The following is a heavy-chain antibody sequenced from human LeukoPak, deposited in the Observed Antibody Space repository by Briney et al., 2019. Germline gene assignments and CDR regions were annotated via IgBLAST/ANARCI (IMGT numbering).Heavy chain of an antibody. CDR3: ARAGGYDPPGYSDY. J-gene: IGHJ4*02. Sequence: GESLQISGKGSGYSITSYWIGWVRQVPVKGLEWMGIIYPGDSDTRYSPSFQGQVTISADKSISTAYLQWSSLKASDTAMYYCARAGGYDPPGYSDYWGQGTLVTVSS. V-gene: IGHV5-51*01. CDR1: GYSITSYW. D-gene: IGHD5-12*01. CDR2: IYPGDSDT.